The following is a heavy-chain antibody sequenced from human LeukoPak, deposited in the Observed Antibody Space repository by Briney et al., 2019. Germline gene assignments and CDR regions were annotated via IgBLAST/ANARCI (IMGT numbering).Heavy chain of an antibody. CDR2: IHSDGSST. D-gene: IGHD4-11*01. J-gene: IGHJ6*04. CDR1: GFTFSSYW. Sequence: GGSLRLSCAASGFTFSSYWMHWVRQAPGKGLVWVSRIHSDGSSTSYADSVRGRFTISRDDAKSTLYLQMNSLRAEDTAVYYCASKPKYTVNPVDVWGKGTTVTVSS. V-gene: IGHV3-74*01. CDR3: ASKPKYTVNPVDV.